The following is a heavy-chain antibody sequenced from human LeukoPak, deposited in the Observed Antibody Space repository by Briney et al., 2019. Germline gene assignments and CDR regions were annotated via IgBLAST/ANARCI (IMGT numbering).Heavy chain of an antibody. CDR3: AGAGTYYDSSGYSRGIDY. Sequence: PSETLSLTCTVSGGSISSYYWSWIRQPPGKGLEWIGYIYYSGSTNYNPSLKSRVTISVDTSKNQFSLKLSSVTAADTAVYYCAGAGTYYDSSGYSRGIDYWGQGTLVTVSS. CDR2: IYYSGST. J-gene: IGHJ4*02. D-gene: IGHD3-22*01. V-gene: IGHV4-59*01. CDR1: GGSISSYY.